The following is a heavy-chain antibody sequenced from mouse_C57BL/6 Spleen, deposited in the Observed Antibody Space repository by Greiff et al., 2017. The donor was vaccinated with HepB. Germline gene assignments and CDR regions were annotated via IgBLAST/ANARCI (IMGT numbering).Heavy chain of an antibody. Sequence: VQLQQSGAELVRPGASVKLSCTASGFNIKDYYMHWVKQRPEQGLEWIGRIDPEDGDTEYAPKFQGKATMTADTSSNTAYLQLSSLTSEDTAVYYCTLYGYDGGAYYFDYWGQGTTLTVSS. CDR3: TLYGYDGGAYYFDY. V-gene: IGHV14-1*01. CDR1: GFNIKDYY. D-gene: IGHD2-2*01. J-gene: IGHJ2*01. CDR2: IDPEDGDT.